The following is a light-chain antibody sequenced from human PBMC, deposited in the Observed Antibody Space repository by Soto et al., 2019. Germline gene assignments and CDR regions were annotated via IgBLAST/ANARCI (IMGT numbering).Light chain of an antibody. J-gene: IGKJ2*01. CDR3: QQYDNLPYT. V-gene: IGKV1-33*01. Sequence: DIQMTQSPSSLSASVGDRVTITCRASQSLGRRLTWYQQKPGEAPKLLIYETSNLETGVPSRFSGSGSGTDFTFTISSLQPEDIATYYCQQYDNLPYTFGQGTKLEIK. CDR2: ETS. CDR1: QSLGRR.